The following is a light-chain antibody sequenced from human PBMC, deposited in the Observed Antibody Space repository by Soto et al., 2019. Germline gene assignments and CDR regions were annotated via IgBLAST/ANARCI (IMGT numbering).Light chain of an antibody. V-gene: IGKV1-5*03. J-gene: IGKJ1*01. Sequence: DIQMTQSPSTLSASVGDRVTITCRASQSVSRWLAWYKQKPGEAPKLLIYKASNLESGVSSRFSGSGSGTEFTLTISSLQPDDSDSYYCQQYYVYSPWMFGQGTKVEIK. CDR3: QQYYVYSPWM. CDR1: QSVSRW. CDR2: KAS.